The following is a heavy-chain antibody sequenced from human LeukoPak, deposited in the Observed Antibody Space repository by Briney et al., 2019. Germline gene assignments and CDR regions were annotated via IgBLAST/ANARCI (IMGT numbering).Heavy chain of an antibody. Sequence: GASVKVSCKASGYTFTSYAMHWVRQAPGQRLEWMGWINAGNGNTKYSQKFQGRVTITRDTSASTAYMELSSLRSEDTAVYYCARVGYSSGWPYNWFDLWGQGTLVTVSS. CDR2: INAGNGNT. D-gene: IGHD6-19*01. J-gene: IGHJ5*02. V-gene: IGHV1-3*01. CDR1: GYTFTSYA. CDR3: ARVGYSSGWPYNWFDL.